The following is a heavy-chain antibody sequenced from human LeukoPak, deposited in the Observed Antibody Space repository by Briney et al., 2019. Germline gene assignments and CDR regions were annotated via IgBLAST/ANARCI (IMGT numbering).Heavy chain of an antibody. D-gene: IGHD3-10*01. CDR3: ARTSRINMVLDP. CDR2: IYHSGST. J-gene: IGHJ5*02. CDR1: GGSISNTNW. V-gene: IGHV4/OR15-8*01. Sequence: SETLSLTCGVSGGSISNTNWWTWVRQPPGKGLEWIGEIYHSGSTNYDPSLKSRVTISVDKSKNQFSLKLSSVTAADTAVYYCARTSRINMVLDPWGQGTLVTVSS.